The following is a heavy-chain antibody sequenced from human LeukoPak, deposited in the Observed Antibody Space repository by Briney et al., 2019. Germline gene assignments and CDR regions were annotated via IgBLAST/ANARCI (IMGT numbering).Heavy chain of an antibody. J-gene: IGHJ4*02. V-gene: IGHV3-30*02. CDR3: ANFGWLGELYLDY. CDR1: GFTFSSYG. D-gene: IGHD3-10*01. CDR2: IRYDGSNK. Sequence: PGGSLRLSCAASGFTFSSYGMHWVRQAPGKGLEWVAFIRYDGSNKYYADSVKGRFTISRDNSKNTLYLQMNSLRAEDTAVYYCANFGWLGELYLDYWGQGTLVTVSS.